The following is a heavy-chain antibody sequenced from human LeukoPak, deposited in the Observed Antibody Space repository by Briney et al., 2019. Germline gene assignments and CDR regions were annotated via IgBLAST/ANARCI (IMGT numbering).Heavy chain of an antibody. D-gene: IGHD4-23*01. CDR3: ARQYGGNSKSFDSNAFDI. Sequence: PSETLSLTCTVSGGSISSSSYYWGWIRQPPGKGPEWIGSIYYSGSTYHNPSLKSRVTISVDTSKNQLSLKLSSVTAADTAVYYCARQYGGNSKSFDSNAFDIWGQGAMVTVSS. CDR2: IYYSGST. CDR1: GGSISSSSYY. J-gene: IGHJ3*02. V-gene: IGHV4-39*01.